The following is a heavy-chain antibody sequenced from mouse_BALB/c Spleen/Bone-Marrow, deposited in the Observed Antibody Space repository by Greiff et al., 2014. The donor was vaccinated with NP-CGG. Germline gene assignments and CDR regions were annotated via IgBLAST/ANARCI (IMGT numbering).Heavy chain of an antibody. D-gene: IGHD2-1*01. Sequence: VKLVESGPSLVQPSQSLSITCTVSGFSFTSYGVHWVRQSPGKGLEWLGVIWRGGSTDYNAAFMSRLSITKDNSKSQVFFKMNSLQADDTAIYYCAKRGNYGYFDYWGQGTTLTVSS. V-gene: IGHV2-5-1*01. CDR2: IWRGGST. CDR1: GFSFTSYG. CDR3: AKRGNYGYFDY. J-gene: IGHJ2*01.